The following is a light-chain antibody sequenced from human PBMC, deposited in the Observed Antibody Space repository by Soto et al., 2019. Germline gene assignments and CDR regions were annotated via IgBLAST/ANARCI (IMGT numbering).Light chain of an antibody. J-gene: IGLJ3*02. CDR1: SSDIGAGYR. CDR2: DNN. CDR3: QSYDNTLSGRV. V-gene: IGLV1-40*01. Sequence: QSVLTQPPSVSGAPGERVTISCTGSSSDIGAGYRVRWYQQVPGTAPKLLIYDNNNRPSGVPDRFSGSKSGTSASLAITGLQAEDEADYYCQSYDNTLSGRVFGGGTKVTVL.